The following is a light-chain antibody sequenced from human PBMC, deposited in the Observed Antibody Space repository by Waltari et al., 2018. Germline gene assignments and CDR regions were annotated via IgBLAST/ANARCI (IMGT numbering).Light chain of an antibody. J-gene: IGLJ2*01. CDR2: TNN. CDR3: EAWDDSLNGVV. V-gene: IGLV1-44*01. CDR1: SANIGRNT. Sequence: QSVLTQPPSASGTPGQRVTISCSGSSANIGRNTLRWYQQLPGTAPNLLLHTNNHRPAGVPARFSGSKSGTSSPLPISGLQSEDEADYYCEAWDDSLNGVVFGGGTKLTVL.